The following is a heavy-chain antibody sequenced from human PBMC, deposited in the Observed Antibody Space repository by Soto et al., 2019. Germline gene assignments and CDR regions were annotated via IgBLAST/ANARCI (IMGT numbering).Heavy chain of an antibody. CDR3: ARMLSYYDSSGYYLYYYYGMDV. CDR1: GYSFTSYW. Sequence: GESLKISCKGSGYSFTSYWIGWVRQMPGKGLEWMGIIYPGDSDTRYRPSFQGQVTISADKSISTAYLQWSSLKASDTAMYYCARMLSYYDSSGYYLYYYYGMDVWGQGTTVTVSS. CDR2: IYPGDSDT. V-gene: IGHV5-51*01. J-gene: IGHJ6*02. D-gene: IGHD3-22*01.